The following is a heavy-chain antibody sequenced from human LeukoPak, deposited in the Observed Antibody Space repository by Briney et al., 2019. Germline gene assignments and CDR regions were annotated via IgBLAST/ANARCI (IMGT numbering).Heavy chain of an antibody. V-gene: IGHV3-7*01. J-gene: IGHJ4*02. CDR3: ARDHAYRTDY. CDR2: INQDESKK. D-gene: IGHD2-2*01. Sequence: AGGSLRLSCAAAGFSFSIDWMCWVRQGPGKGLEWVANINQDESKKYYVDSVKGRFTISRDNAKNSLYLQMSSLRAEDTAAYYCARDHAYRTDYWGQGTLVTVSS. CDR1: GFSFSIDW.